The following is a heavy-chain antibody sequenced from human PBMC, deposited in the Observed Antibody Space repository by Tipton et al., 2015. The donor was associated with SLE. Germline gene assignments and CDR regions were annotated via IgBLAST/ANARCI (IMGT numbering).Heavy chain of an antibody. CDR1: GFTFSPYG. CDR2: IRNDGSKT. CDR3: AKDVAAVAALLRY. D-gene: IGHD6-19*01. V-gene: IGHV3-30*02. Sequence: GSLRLSCAASGFTFSPYGMHWVRQAPGKGLEWLAFIRNDGSKTYYADSVEGRFTISRDNSKNTLYLQMNSLRGDDTAVYYCAKDVAAVAALLRYWGQGTLVTVSS. J-gene: IGHJ4*02.